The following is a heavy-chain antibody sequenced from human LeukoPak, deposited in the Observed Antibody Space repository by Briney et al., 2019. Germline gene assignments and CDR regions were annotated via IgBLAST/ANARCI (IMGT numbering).Heavy chain of an antibody. J-gene: IGHJ6*02. V-gene: IGHV3-7*03. D-gene: IGHD3-16*01. CDR1: GFTVSGHP. CDR3: ARGGGLDV. CDR2: INHNGNVN. Sequence: QSGGSLRLSCAASGFTVSGHPMSWARQAPGKGLEWVASINHNGNVNYYVDSVKGRFTISRDNAKNSLYLQMSNLRAEDTAVYFCARGGGLDVWGQGATVTVSS.